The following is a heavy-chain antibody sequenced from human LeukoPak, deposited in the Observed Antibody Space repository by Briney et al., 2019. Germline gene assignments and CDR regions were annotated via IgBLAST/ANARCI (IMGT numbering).Heavy chain of an antibody. D-gene: IGHD2-2*01. Sequence: HTGGSLRLSCAASGFTFSSYAMSGVRQAPGKGLEWVSAISGSGGSTYYADSVKGRFTISRDNSKNTLYLQMNSLRAEDTAVYYCAKGGCSSTSCYPPGYYYGMDVWGQGTTVTVSS. CDR1: GFTFSSYA. CDR3: AKGGCSSTSCYPPGYYYGMDV. V-gene: IGHV3-23*01. CDR2: ISGSGGST. J-gene: IGHJ6*02.